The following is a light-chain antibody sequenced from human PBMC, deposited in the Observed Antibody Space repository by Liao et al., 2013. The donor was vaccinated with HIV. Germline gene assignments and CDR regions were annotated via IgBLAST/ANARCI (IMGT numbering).Light chain of an antibody. CDR2: QDT. CDR1: KLGDKY. Sequence: SYELTQPPSVSVSPGQTASITCSGDKLGDKYASWYQQKPGQSPVLVIYQDTKRPSGIPGRFSGSNSGNTATLTISGTQAVDEADYYCQAWDSSIAYVFGTGTKVTVL. V-gene: IGLV3-1*01. CDR3: QAWDSSIAYV. J-gene: IGLJ1*01.